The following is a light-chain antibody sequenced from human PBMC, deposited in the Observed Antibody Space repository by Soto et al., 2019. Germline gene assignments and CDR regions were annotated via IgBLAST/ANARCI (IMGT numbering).Light chain of an antibody. V-gene: IGLV4-69*01. CDR1: SGHSNYA. Sequence: QSVLTQSPSASASLGASVKLTCTLSSGHSNYAIAWHQQQPEKGPRYLMKLNSDGSHSKGDGIPDRFSGSSSGAERYLTISSLQPEDEADYYCQTWGTGGVFGGGTKVTVL. J-gene: IGLJ2*01. CDR3: QTWGTGGV. CDR2: LNSDGSH.